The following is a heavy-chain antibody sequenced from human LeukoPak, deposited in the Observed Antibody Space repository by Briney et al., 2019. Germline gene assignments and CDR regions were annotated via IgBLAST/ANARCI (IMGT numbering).Heavy chain of an antibody. CDR2: IRHDESSK. J-gene: IGHJ6*03. V-gene: IGHV3-30*02. Sequence: GGSLRLSCTASGFTFSSFGMHWVRQAPGKGLEWVSVIRHDESSKYYSDSVKGRFTISRDNSKSTLYLQINSLSADATAVYYCAKDSHHYGSGSGGNYMDVWGKGTTVIISS. CDR1: GFTFSSFG. D-gene: IGHD3-10*01. CDR3: AKDSHHYGSGSGGNYMDV.